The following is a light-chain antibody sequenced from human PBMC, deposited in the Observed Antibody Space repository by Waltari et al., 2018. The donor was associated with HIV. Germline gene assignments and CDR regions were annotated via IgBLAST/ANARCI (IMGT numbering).Light chain of an antibody. Sequence: QSVLTQPPSVSAAPGQKVTISSSGSSSNIGDNYVSWYQQLPGTPPKLLIYENNQRPSGIPARFPGSRSATSATLDITGLQTGDEADYYCGTWDTSLTSGYVFGTGTKVTVL. CDR2: ENN. V-gene: IGLV1-51*02. CDR3: GTWDTSLTSGYV. J-gene: IGLJ1*01. CDR1: SSNIGDNY.